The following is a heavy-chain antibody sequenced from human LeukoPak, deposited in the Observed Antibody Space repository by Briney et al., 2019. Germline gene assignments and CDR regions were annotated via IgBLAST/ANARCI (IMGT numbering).Heavy chain of an antibody. CDR3: AKDVKIYYSSGTSLDY. CDR1: GVTFSSYW. D-gene: IGHD3-10*01. Sequence: GGSLRLSCAASGVTFSSYWMSWVRQAPGKGLEWVAFIRYDGSNKNYADSVKGRFTISRDNSKNTLYLQMNSLRAEDTAVYYCAKDVKIYYSSGTSLDYWGQGTLVTVSS. J-gene: IGHJ4*02. V-gene: IGHV3-30*02. CDR2: IRYDGSNK.